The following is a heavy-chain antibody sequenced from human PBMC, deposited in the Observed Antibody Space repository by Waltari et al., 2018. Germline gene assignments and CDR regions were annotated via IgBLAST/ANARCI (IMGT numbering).Heavy chain of an antibody. CDR1: GGSFSGYY. V-gene: IGHV4-34*01. Sequence: QVQLQQWGAGLLKPSETLSLTCAVYGGSFSGYYWSWIRQPPGKGLEWIGEINHSGSTNYNPSLKSRVTISVDTSKNQFSLKLSSVTAADTAVYYCARGLTHYDFWSGSGYYFDYWGQGTLVTVSS. J-gene: IGHJ4*02. CDR3: ARGLTHYDFWSGSGYYFDY. CDR2: INHSGST. D-gene: IGHD3-3*01.